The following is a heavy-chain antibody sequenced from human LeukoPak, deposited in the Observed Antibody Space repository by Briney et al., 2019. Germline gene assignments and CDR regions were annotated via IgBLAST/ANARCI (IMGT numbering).Heavy chain of an antibody. J-gene: IGHJ4*02. D-gene: IGHD2-8*02. CDR3: ARARGGRTYSETGGYPVFDN. CDR1: GFTFSTYS. Sequence: NPGGSLRLSCAASGFTFSTYSMNWVRQAPGKGLEWVSSISSGSTYIKYADSVKGRFTTSRDDARNLLYLQMDSLRAEDTAVYFCARARGGRTYSETGGYPVFDNWGQGTLVTVSS. CDR2: ISSGSTYI. V-gene: IGHV3-21*06.